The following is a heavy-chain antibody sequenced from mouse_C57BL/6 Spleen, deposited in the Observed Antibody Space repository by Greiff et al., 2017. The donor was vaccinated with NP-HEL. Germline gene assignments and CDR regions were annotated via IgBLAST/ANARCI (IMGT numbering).Heavy chain of an antibody. CDR1: GYTFTSYW. V-gene: IGHV1-52*01. CDR2: IDPSDSET. Sequence: QVQLQQPGAELVRPGSSVKLSCKASGYTFTSYWMHWVKQRPIQGLEWIGNIDPSDSETHYNQKFKDKATLTVDKSSSTAYMQLSSLTSEDSAVYYCARSDPSYYYGSPFDYWGQGTTLTVSS. J-gene: IGHJ2*01. CDR3: ARSDPSYYYGSPFDY. D-gene: IGHD1-1*01.